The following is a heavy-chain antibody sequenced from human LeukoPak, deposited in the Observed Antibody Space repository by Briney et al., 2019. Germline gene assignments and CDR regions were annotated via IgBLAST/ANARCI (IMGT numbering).Heavy chain of an antibody. V-gene: IGHV3-15*01. CDR1: GFTFSNAW. CDR3: TTGIAAAGPPWVGYYYYYMDV. Sequence: PGGSLRLSCAASGFTFSNAWMSWVRQAPGKGLEWVGRIKSKTDGGTTDYVAPVKGRFTISRDDSKNTLYLQMNSLKTEDTAVYYCTTGIAAAGPPWVGYYYYYMDVWGRGTTVTVSS. J-gene: IGHJ6*03. CDR2: IKSKTDGGTT. D-gene: IGHD6-13*01.